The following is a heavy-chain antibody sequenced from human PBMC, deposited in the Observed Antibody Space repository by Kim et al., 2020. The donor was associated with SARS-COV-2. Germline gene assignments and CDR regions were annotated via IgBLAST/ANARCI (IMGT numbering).Heavy chain of an antibody. V-gene: IGHV4-59*01. J-gene: IGHJ2*01. Sequence: SETLSLTCTVSGGSISSYYWSWIRQPPGKGLEWIGDIYYSGSTNYNPSLKSRVTISVDTSKNQFSLKLSSVTAADTAVYYCARGLDVSGRGTRVAVSS. D-gene: IGHD3-22*01. CDR1: GGSISSYY. CDR3: ARGLDV. CDR2: IYYSGST.